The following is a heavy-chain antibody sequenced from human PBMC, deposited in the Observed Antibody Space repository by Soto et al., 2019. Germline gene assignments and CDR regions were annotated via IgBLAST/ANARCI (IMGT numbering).Heavy chain of an antibody. J-gene: IGHJ4*02. CDR2: KCHSGST. V-gene: IGHV4-30-2*01. CDR3: ARVLDF. Sequence: SLLLPVTSAVAAGSISDLGYSWSRIRQPPGKGLERIGYKCHSGSTYYTPSLKRRVKISIDMSNKQFSLTLSSVTPADKAVNSCARVLDFWGQEILDTVSS. D-gene: IGHD1-26*01. CDR1: AGSISDLGYS.